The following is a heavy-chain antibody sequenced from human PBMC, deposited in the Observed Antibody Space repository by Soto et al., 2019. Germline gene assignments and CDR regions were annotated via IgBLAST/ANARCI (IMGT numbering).Heavy chain of an antibody. J-gene: IGHJ6*02. CDR2: ISAYNGNT. CDR3: ARSGGSYDFWSGYFSYYYYGMDV. V-gene: IGHV1-18*01. CDR1: GYTFTSYG. D-gene: IGHD3-3*01. Sequence: ASVKVSCKASGYTFTSYGISCVRQAPGQGLERMGWISAYNGNTNYAQKLQGRVTMTTDTSTSTAYMELRSLRSDDTAVYYCARSGGSYDFWSGYFSYYYYGMDVWGQETTVTVSS.